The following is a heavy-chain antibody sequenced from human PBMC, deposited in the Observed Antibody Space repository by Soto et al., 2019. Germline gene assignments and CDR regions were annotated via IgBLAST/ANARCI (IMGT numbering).Heavy chain of an antibody. CDR1: GYAFTTYG. Sequence: QVHLVQSGAEVKKPGASVKVSCKGSGYAFTTYGITWVRQAPGQGLEWMGWISAHNVNTNYAQKLQGRVTVTTDTATSTAYMELRSLRSADTAVYSCTRGRYGHYWGQGALVTVSS. CDR2: ISAHNVNT. CDR3: TRGRYGHY. V-gene: IGHV1-18*01. J-gene: IGHJ4*02. D-gene: IGHD1-1*01.